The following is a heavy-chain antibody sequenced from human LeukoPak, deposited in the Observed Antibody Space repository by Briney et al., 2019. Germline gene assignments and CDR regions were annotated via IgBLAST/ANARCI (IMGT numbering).Heavy chain of an antibody. CDR2: ISAYNGNT. CDR1: GYTFTSYG. Sequence: ASVKVSCTASGYTFTSYGITWVRQAPGQGLEWMGWISAYNGNTHYAQKLQGRVTMTTDTSTSTAYMDLRSLRSDDTAVCYCARDQFYRPYRGEAISFDYWGQGTLVTVSS. CDR3: ARDQFYRPYRGEAISFDY. D-gene: IGHD3-10*01. V-gene: IGHV1-18*01. J-gene: IGHJ4*02.